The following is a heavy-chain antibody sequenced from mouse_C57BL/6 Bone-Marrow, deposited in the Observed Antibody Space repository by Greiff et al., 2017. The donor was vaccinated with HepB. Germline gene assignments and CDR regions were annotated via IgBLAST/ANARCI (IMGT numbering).Heavy chain of an antibody. J-gene: IGHJ3*01. CDR3: ARPRGYGFAY. CDR2: ISSGSSTI. CDR1: GFTFSDYG. V-gene: IGHV5-17*01. Sequence: EVMLVESGGGLVKPGGSLKLSCAASGFTFSDYGMHWVRQAPEKGLEWVAYISSGSSTIYYADTVKGRFTISRDNAKNTLFLQMTRLRSEDTAMYYCARPRGYGFAYWGQGTLVTVSA. D-gene: IGHD2-2*01.